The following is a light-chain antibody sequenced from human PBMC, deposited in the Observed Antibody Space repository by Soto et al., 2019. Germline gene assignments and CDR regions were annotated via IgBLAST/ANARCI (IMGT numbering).Light chain of an antibody. CDR3: QQYESYSPWT. Sequence: DIQLTQSQYSLCASVGDRVTITCLASQSIGSYLNWYQQKPGKAPNLLIHGGSILQSGVPPRFSGSGSGTEFTLTISNLQPDDFATYYCQQYESYSPWTFGQGTNVDIK. V-gene: IGKV1-5*01. CDR2: GGS. J-gene: IGKJ1*01. CDR1: QSIGSY.